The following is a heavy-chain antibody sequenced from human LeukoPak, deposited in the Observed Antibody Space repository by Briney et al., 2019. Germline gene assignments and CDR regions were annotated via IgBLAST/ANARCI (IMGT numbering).Heavy chain of an antibody. CDR3: AGYSSGWFGAFHI. CDR1: GFTFSSYS. V-gene: IGHV3-48*04. D-gene: IGHD6-19*01. CDR2: ISSSGGTI. Sequence: AGGSLRLSCAASGFTFSSYSMNWVRQAPGKGLEWVSYISSSGGTIYYADSVKGRFTISRDNAKNSLYLQMNSLRAEDTAVYYCAGYSSGWFGAFHIWGQGTMVTVSS. J-gene: IGHJ3*02.